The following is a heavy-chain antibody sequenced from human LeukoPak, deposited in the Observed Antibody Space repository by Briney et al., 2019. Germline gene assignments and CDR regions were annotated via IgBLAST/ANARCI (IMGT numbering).Heavy chain of an antibody. Sequence: SETLSLTCTVSGGSLSYYYWSWIRQPPGKGLEWIGYIYYSGSTNYNPSLKSRVTISVDTSKNQFSLKLSSVTAADTAVYYCARDRSSQGYYDILTGYPPGFDIWGQGTMVTVSS. CDR1: GGSLSYYY. J-gene: IGHJ3*02. V-gene: IGHV4-59*01. D-gene: IGHD3-9*01. CDR2: IYYSGST. CDR3: ARDRSSQGYYDILTGYPPGFDI.